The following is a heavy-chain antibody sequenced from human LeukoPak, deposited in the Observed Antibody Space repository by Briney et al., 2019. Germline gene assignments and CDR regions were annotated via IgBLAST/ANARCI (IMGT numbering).Heavy chain of an antibody. CDR2: IYYSGRT. CDR1: GGSISSGGYS. D-gene: IGHD3-16*01. Sequence: ASETLSLTCTVSGGSISSGGYSWSWIRQHPGKGLEWIGYIYYSGRTYYNPSLKRPVTISIDTSKNPFSLKLTSLTAADTAVYYCARHDLRGGAYDIWGQGTMVTVPS. J-gene: IGHJ3*02. V-gene: IGHV4-31*01. CDR3: ARHDLRGGAYDI.